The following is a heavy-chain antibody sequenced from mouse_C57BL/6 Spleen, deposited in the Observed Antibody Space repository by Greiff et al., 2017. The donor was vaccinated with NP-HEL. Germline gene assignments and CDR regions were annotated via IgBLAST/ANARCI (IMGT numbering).Heavy chain of an antibody. CDR1: GYTFTSYW. CDR3: ARFREAVVAGGFDY. V-gene: IGHV1-52*01. J-gene: IGHJ2*01. D-gene: IGHD1-1*01. Sequence: QVQLQQPGAELVRPGSSVKLSCKASGYTFTSYWMHWVKQRPIQGLEWIGNIDPSDSETHYNQKFKDKATLTVDKSSSTAYMQLSSLTSEDSAVYYCARFREAVVAGGFDYWGQGTTLTVSS. CDR2: IDPSDSET.